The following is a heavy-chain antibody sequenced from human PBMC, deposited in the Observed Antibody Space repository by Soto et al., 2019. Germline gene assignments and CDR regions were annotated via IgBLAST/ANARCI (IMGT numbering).Heavy chain of an antibody. CDR1: GFTVSNNY. J-gene: IGHJ4*02. CDR3: APHPGGGGY. CDR2: IYSGGYT. Sequence: EVQLVESGGGLIQPGGSLRLSCAVSGFTVSNNYMSWVRQAPGKGLEGVSVIYSGGYTAYGDSVKGRFTISRDNSKNTLSLQRNTRGAAATAGDSCAPHPGGGGYWGQGTLVTVSS. D-gene: IGHD3-10*01. V-gene: IGHV3-53*01.